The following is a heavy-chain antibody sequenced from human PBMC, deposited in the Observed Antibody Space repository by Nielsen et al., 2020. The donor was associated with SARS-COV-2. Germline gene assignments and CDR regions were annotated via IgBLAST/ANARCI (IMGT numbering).Heavy chain of an antibody. Sequence: WVRQAPGQGLEWMGGIIPIFGTANYAQKFQGRVTITADESTSTAYMELSSLRSEDTAVYYCARDEVVTNPYYYYYGMDVWGQGTTVTVSS. CDR2: IIPIFGTA. D-gene: IGHD4-23*01. V-gene: IGHV1-69*01. J-gene: IGHJ6*02. CDR3: ARDEVVTNPYYYYYGMDV.